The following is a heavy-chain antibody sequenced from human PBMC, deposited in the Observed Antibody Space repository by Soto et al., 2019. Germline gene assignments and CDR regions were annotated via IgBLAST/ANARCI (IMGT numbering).Heavy chain of an antibody. Sequence: GGSLRLSCAASGFTFSSYAMSWVRQAPGKGLEWVSAISGSGGSTYYADSVKGRFTISRDNSKNTLYLQMNSLRAEDTAVYYCAKDGEKYSSSWYSNYYYMDVWGQGTTVTVSS. CDR1: GFTFSSYA. J-gene: IGHJ6*03. V-gene: IGHV3-23*01. D-gene: IGHD6-13*01. CDR3: AKDGEKYSSSWYSNYYYMDV. CDR2: ISGSGGST.